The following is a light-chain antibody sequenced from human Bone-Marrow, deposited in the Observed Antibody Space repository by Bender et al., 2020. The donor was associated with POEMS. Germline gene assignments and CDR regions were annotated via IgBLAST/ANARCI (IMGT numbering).Light chain of an antibody. CDR3: CSYAGGGTWV. CDR2: EGT. CDR1: SNDVGGYNL. J-gene: IGLJ3*02. V-gene: IGLV2-23*01. Sequence: QSALTQPAFVSGSPGQSITISCTGTSNDVGGYNLVSWYQQHPLKAPKLMIYEGTKRPSGVSDRFSGSKSGNTASLTISGLQAEDEADYYCCSYAGGGTWVFGGGTKLTVL.